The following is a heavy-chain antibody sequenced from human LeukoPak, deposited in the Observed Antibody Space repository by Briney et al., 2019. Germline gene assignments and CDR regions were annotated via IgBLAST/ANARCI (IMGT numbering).Heavy chain of an antibody. CDR3: ARQSGFGNKFFDS. D-gene: IGHD3-10*01. Sequence: GESLQISSHASAYSFYSHCIVWVRRVPAKGLEWMGSVYPQDSDTTYNPSSQDHVTFSADTSTDTAYLHWRSLRTSDTAMYYCARQSGFGNKFFDSWGQGTLVCVSS. V-gene: IGHV5-51*01. J-gene: IGHJ5*01. CDR2: VYPQDSDT. CDR1: AYSFYSHC.